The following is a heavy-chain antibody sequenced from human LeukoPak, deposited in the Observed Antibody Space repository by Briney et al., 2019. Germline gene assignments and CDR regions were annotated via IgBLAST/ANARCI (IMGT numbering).Heavy chain of an antibody. CDR3: ARDHYYDSSGYSI. Sequence: SVKVSCKASGGTFSSYAISWVQQAPGQGLGWMGGIIPIFGTANYAQKFQGRVTITADESTSTAYMELSSLRSEDTAVYYCARDHYYDSSGYSIWGQGTLVTVSS. V-gene: IGHV1-69*13. J-gene: IGHJ4*02. CDR2: IIPIFGTA. CDR1: GGTFSSYA. D-gene: IGHD3-22*01.